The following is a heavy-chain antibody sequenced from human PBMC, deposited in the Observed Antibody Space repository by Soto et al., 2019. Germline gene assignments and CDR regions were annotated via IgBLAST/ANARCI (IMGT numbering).Heavy chain of an antibody. J-gene: IGHJ4*02. CDR1: GFTFNGYI. CDR3: ARDPLNDSSGYHGY. Sequence: PGGSLRLSCAASGFTFNGYIMNWVRHTPGKGLEWISYISSSSSTIYYADSVKGRFTISRDNAKNSLYLQMNSLRAEDTAVYYCARDPLNDSSGYHGYWGQGTPVTVSS. CDR2: ISSSSSTI. D-gene: IGHD3-22*01. V-gene: IGHV3-48*01.